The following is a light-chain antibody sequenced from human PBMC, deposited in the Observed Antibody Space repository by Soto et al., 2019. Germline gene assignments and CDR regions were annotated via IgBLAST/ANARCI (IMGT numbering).Light chain of an antibody. V-gene: IGLV2-8*01. Sequence: QSVLTQPPSASGSPGQSVTISCTGTSSDVGGYNYVSWYQQHPGKAPKLMIYEVSKRPSGVPDRCSGSKSGNTASLTVSGLQAEDEADYYCSAYAGSNNLVFGGGTQRTVL. CDR2: EVS. J-gene: IGLJ2*01. CDR1: SSDVGGYNY. CDR3: SAYAGSNNLV.